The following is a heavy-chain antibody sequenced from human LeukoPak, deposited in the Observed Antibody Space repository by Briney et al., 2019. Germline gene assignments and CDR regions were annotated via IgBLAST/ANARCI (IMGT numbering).Heavy chain of an antibody. CDR1: GGSISSYY. CDR3: ARGGDPHYGMDV. CDR2: IYYSGST. J-gene: IGHJ6*02. D-gene: IGHD2-21*01. Sequence: SETLSLTCTVSGGSISSYYWSWIRQPPGKGLEWIGNIYYSGSTNYNPSLRSRVTISVDTSKNQCSLKLSSVTAADTAVYYCARGGDPHYGMDVWGQGTTVTASS. V-gene: IGHV4-59*01.